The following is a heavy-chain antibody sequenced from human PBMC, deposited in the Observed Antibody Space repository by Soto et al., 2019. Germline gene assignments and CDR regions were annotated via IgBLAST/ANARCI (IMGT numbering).Heavy chain of an antibody. CDR3: AKDRITVINIFDY. CDR2: ISGSGGST. CDR1: GFTFSSYA. V-gene: IGHV3-23*01. D-gene: IGHD4-4*01. Sequence: GGSLRLSCAASGFTFSSYAMSWVRQAPGKGLEWVSAISGSGGSTYYADSVKGQFTISRDNSKNTLYPQMNSLRAEDTAVYYCAKDRITVINIFDYWGQGTLVTVSS. J-gene: IGHJ4*02.